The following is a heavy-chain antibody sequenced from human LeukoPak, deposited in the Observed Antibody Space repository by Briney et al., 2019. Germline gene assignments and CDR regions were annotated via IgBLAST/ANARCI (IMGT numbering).Heavy chain of an antibody. CDR2: ISYDVSYK. CDR1: GFTFSDYY. J-gene: IGHJ4*02. CDR3: AKDLTMYYDYVGGNDRYSGCDF. V-gene: IGHV3-30*18. D-gene: IGHD3-16*02. Sequence: GGTLRLSCAASGFTFSDYYMSWIRPAPGKGLEWVAVISYDVSYKYYEDSVKGRFTISRDNSKNTLYLQMNSLRAEDTAVYYCAKDLTMYYDYVGGNDRYSGCDFWGQGTLVTVSS.